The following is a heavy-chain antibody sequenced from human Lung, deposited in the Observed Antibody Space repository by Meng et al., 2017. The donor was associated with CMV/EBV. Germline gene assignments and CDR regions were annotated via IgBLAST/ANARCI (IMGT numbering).Heavy chain of an antibody. V-gene: IGHV1-2*02. CDR1: GYTFTDYR. D-gene: IGHD3-3*01. CDR2: ISPNNGAT. CDR3: ASKMYYDFWSAYRGTEGVDPFNI. J-gene: IGHJ3*02. Sequence: SVXVSXXASGYTFTDYRMHWVRQAPGQGLEWMGWISPNNGATNYAQKFQGRVTMTRDTSINTAYMELNRLTYDDTAVYYCASKMYYDFWSAYRGTEGVDPFNIWGQGTXVTVSS.